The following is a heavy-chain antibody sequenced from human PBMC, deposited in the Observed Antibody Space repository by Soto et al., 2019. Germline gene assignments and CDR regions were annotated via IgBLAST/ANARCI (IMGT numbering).Heavy chain of an antibody. CDR1: GFTFDDYA. CDR3: ASSKSLYYFNY. D-gene: IGHD6-6*01. V-gene: IGHV3-9*01. Sequence: PGGSLRLSCAASGFTFDDYAMHWVRQAPGKGLEWVSGISWNSGSIGYADSVKGRFTISRDNAKNSLYLQMNSLRAEDTALYYCASSKSLYYFNYGGGGPRVPVS. J-gene: IGHJ4*02. CDR2: ISWNSGSI.